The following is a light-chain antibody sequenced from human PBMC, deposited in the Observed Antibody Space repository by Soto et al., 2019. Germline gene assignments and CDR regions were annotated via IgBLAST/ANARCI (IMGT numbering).Light chain of an antibody. CDR1: QSLLHSDGYNY. V-gene: IGKV2-28*01. CDR3: MQALQTPVT. Sequence: VLTQSSLSLPVTPGEPASISCRSSQSLLHSDGYNYLDWYLQKPGQSPQLLIYSGSHRASGVPDSFSGSGSGTDFTLKISRVEAEDVGIYYCMQALQTPVTFGGGTRWRS. J-gene: IGKJ4*01. CDR2: SGS.